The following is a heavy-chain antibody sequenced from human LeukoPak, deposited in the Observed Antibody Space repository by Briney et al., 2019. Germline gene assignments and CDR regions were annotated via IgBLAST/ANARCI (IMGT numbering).Heavy chain of an antibody. J-gene: IGHJ2*01. Sequence: SETLSLTCTVSGGSLSSYYWSWIRQPPGKGLEWVGYIYYSGSTNYNPSLRSRVTISVDTSKNQFSLKLSSVTAADTAVYYCARPFTEYCSGGSCYSREWYFDLWGRGTLVTVSS. CDR1: GGSLSSYY. CDR2: IYYSGST. CDR3: ARPFTEYCSGGSCYSREWYFDL. V-gene: IGHV4-59*08. D-gene: IGHD2-15*01.